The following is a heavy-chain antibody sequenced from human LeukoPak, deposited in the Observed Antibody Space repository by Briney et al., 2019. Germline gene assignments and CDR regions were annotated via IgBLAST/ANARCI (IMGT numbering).Heavy chain of an antibody. CDR3: ARVLAVAGTGAFDI. CDR1: GFTFSSYW. CDR2: INTDGSST. V-gene: IGHV3-74*01. J-gene: IGHJ3*02. D-gene: IGHD6-19*01. Sequence: GGSLRLSCAASGFTFSSYWMYWVRQAPGKGLVWGSRINTDGSSTTYADSVKGRFTISRDNAKNTVYLQMNSLRAEDTAVYYCARVLAVAGTGAFDIWGQGTMVTVSS.